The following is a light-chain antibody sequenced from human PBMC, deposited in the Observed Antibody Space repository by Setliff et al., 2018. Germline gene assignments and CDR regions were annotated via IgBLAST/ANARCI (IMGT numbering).Light chain of an antibody. J-gene: IGKJ4*01. CDR2: DAS. Sequence: DIQMTQSPSSLSASVGDRVTITCQASHDIRNRLNWYQQKSGQAPNLLIYDASNLETGVPSRITGSGSGTDFTLIISSLQPEDIATYYCQQNDNLPLTFGGGTKVDIK. V-gene: IGKV1-33*01. CDR3: QQNDNLPLT. CDR1: HDIRNR.